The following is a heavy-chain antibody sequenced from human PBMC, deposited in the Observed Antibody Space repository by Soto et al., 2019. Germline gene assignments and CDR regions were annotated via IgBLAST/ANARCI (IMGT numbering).Heavy chain of an antibody. CDR3: ARLATAYYYMDV. CDR1: GGSISSDY. V-gene: IGHV4-59*08. D-gene: IGHD5-18*01. CDR2: IYYSGST. J-gene: IGHJ6*03. Sequence: SETLSLTCPVSGGSISSDYWSLIRQPPGKGLEWIGYIYYSGSTNYTPSLKSRVTISLDTSKNQFSLKLSSVTAAATAVYYCARLATAYYYMDVWGKGTTVTVSS.